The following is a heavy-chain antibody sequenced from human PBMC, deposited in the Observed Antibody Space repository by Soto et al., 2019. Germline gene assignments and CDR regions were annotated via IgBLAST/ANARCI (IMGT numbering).Heavy chain of an antibody. V-gene: IGHV3-48*03. CDR3: AIESTLPESDGDAFDG. D-gene: IGHD3-10*01. Sequence: EVQLLESGGGVAQPGGSLRLSCAASGFTFSSDDMNWVRQAPGKGLEWISFISASGRRIYYADSVKGRFTISRDNAKNSLHLQMNSLRAEDTALYYCAIESTLPESDGDAFDGWGQGTMVTVSS. CDR2: ISASGRRI. J-gene: IGHJ3*01. CDR1: GFTFSSDD.